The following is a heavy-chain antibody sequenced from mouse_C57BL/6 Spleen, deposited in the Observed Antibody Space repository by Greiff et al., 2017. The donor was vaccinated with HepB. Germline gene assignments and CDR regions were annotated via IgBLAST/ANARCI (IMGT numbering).Heavy chain of an antibody. D-gene: IGHD1-1*01. V-gene: IGHV1-19*01. CDR3: ARGYYGSSYEDY. CDR2: INPYNGGT. CDR1: GYTFTDYY. J-gene: IGHJ4*01. Sequence: VQLQQSGPVLVKPGASVKMSCKASGYTFTDYYMNWVKQSHGKSLEWIGVINPYNGGTSYNQKFKGKATLTVDKSSSTAYMELNSLTSEDSAVYYCARGYYGSSYEDYWGQGTSVTVSS.